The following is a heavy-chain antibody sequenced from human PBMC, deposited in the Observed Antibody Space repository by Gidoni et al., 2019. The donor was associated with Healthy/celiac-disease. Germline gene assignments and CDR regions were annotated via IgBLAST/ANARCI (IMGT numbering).Heavy chain of an antibody. J-gene: IGHJ4*02. V-gene: IGHV3-64D*06. CDR3: VKGYSYGHRIDY. Sequence: EVQLVASEGGLVQHGGSLRLSCSASGFTFTRDAMHWVRQAPGKGLEYVSAISSNGGSTYYADSVKGRFTISRDNSKNTLYLQMSSLRAEDTAVYYCVKGYSYGHRIDYWGQGTLVTVSS. CDR2: ISSNGGST. D-gene: IGHD5-18*01. CDR1: GFTFTRDA.